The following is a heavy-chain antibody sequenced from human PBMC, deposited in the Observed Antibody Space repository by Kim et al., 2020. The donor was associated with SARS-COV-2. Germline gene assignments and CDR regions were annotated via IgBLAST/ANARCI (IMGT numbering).Heavy chain of an antibody. J-gene: IGHJ6*02. V-gene: IGHV3-30-3*01. CDR3: ARDTSTETVLYGMDV. D-gene: IGHD4-4*01. CDR1: GFTFSSYA. CDR2: ISYDGSNK. Sequence: GGSLRLSCAASGFTFSSYAMHWVRQAPGKGLEWVAVISYDGSNKYYADSVKGRFTISRDNSKNTLYLQMNSLRAEDTAVYYCARDTSTETVLYGMDVWGQGTTVTVSS.